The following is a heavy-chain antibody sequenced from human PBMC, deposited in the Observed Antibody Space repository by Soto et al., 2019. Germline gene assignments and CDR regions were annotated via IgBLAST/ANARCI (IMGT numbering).Heavy chain of an antibody. CDR1: GFTFSDYY. Sequence: AGGSLRLSCAASGFTFSDYYMSWIRQAPGKGLEWVSYISSSGSTIYYADSVKGRFTISRDNAKNSLYLQMNSLRAEDTAVYYCARPLRDDSSGYYLHYYYYGMDVWGQGTTVTVSS. D-gene: IGHD3-22*01. V-gene: IGHV3-11*01. CDR2: ISSSGSTI. CDR3: ARPLRDDSSGYYLHYYYYGMDV. J-gene: IGHJ6*02.